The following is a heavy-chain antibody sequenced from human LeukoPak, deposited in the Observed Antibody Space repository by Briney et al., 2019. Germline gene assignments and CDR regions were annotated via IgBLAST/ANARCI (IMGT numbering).Heavy chain of an antibody. J-gene: IGHJ3*02. CDR2: IYYSGRT. CDR1: GGSIRSYY. V-gene: IGHV4-59*12. CDR3: ARPVYGRGAFDI. Sequence: PSETLSLTCTVSGGSIRSYYWSWIRQPPGKGLEWIGYIYYSGRTNYNPSLKSRVTMSVDTSKNQFSLKLSSVTAADTAVYYCARPVYGRGAFDIWGQGTMVTVSS. D-gene: IGHD2/OR15-2a*01.